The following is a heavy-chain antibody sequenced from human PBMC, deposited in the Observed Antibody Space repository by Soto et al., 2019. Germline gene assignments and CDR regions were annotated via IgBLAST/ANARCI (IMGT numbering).Heavy chain of an antibody. D-gene: IGHD1-1*01. CDR3: ALQPCF. J-gene: IGHJ4*02. V-gene: IGHV3-30*03. CDR1: GFTFSSYG. Sequence: PGGPLRLSCAASGFTFSSYGMHWVRQAPGKGLEWVAVISYDGSNKYYADSVKGRFTISRDNSKNTLYLQMNSLRAEDTAVNYCALQPCFWGQGTLVTVSS. CDR2: ISYDGSNK.